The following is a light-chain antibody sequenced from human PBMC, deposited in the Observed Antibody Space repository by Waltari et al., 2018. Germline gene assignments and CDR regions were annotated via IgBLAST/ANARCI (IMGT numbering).Light chain of an antibody. V-gene: IGKV2D-29*01. J-gene: IGKJ1*01. CDR3: MQSIELPRT. CDR1: QSFLDSNGKTY. Sequence: EIVMTQTPLSLSVTPGQTASIFCKSSQSFLDSNGKTYLYWYLQKPGQPPQLLIYEVSNRFPGVPDRFSGSGSGTDFALKISRVEAEDVGVYYCMQSIELPRTFGQGTKVEIK. CDR2: EVS.